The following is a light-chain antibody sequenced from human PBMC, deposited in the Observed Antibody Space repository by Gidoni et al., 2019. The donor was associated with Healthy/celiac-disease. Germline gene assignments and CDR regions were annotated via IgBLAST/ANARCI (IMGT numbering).Light chain of an antibody. J-gene: IGKJ2*01. Sequence: DIVMTQSPYSLAVSLGERATINCKSSQSVLYSSNNKNYLAWYQQKPGQPPKLLIYWASTRESGVPDRFSGSGSGTDFTLTISSLQAEDVAVYYCQQYYSTPLVTFGQGTKLEIK. CDR1: QSVLYSSNNKNY. CDR3: QQYYSTPLVT. CDR2: WAS. V-gene: IGKV4-1*01.